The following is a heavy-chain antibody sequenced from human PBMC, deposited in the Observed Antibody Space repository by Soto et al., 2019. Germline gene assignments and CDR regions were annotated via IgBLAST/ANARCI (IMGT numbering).Heavy chain of an antibody. CDR2: NYNSGIT. J-gene: IGHJ6*02. V-gene: IGHV4-31*03. CDR3: ARGSSIAGLYYGMDV. D-gene: IGHD6-6*01. Sequence: QVQLQESGPGLVKPSQTLSLTCTVSGGSISSGGYYWTWIRQHPGKGLEWIGYNYNSGITYYNPSLKSRGGISLDTSKNQFSLKLSSVTAADTAVYYCARGSSIAGLYYGMDVWGQGTTVTVSS. CDR1: GGSISSGGYY.